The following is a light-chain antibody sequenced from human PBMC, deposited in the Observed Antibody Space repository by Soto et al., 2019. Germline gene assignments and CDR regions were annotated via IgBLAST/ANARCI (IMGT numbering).Light chain of an antibody. CDR1: QSFNSIY. V-gene: IGKV3D-20*02. CDR2: DAS. J-gene: IGKJ5*01. CDR3: QQGGNWPLT. Sequence: EIVLTQSPATLSLSPGERATLSCRASQSFNSIYLAWYQQKRGQAPRLLIYDASSRASGIPARFSGSGSGTDFTLTISSLEPEDFAVYYCQQGGNWPLTFGQGTRLEIK.